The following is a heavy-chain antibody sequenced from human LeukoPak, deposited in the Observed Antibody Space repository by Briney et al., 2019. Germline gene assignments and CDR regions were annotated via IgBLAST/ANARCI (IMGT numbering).Heavy chain of an antibody. V-gene: IGHV1-46*01. J-gene: IGHJ6*03. CDR2: INPSDGST. Sequence: ASVKVSCKASGYTFTSYNMHWVRQAPGQGLEWMAIINPSDGSTSYARKFQGRVTMTRDTSTSTVYMELSSLRSEDTAVYYCARDSGLTPLRSDYYYYYFMDVWGKGTTVTVSS. D-gene: IGHD3-3*01. CDR1: GYTFTSYN. CDR3: ARDSGLTPLRSDYYYYYFMDV.